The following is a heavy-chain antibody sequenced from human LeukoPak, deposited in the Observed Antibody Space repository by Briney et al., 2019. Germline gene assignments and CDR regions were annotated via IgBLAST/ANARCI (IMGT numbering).Heavy chain of an antibody. J-gene: IGHJ4*02. D-gene: IGHD5-18*01. V-gene: IGHV1-46*01. CDR1: GGTFSSYA. CDR3: ARGHGYGLNFDY. CDR2: INPSGGST. Sequence: ASVKVSCKASGGTFSSYAISWVRQAPGQGLEWMGIINPSGGSTSYAQKFQGRVTMTRDTSTSTVYMELSSLRSEDTAVYYCARGHGYGLNFDYWGQGTLVTVSS.